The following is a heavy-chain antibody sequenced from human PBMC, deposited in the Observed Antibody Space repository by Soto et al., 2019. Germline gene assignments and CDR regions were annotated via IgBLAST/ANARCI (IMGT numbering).Heavy chain of an antibody. CDR2: IRSKANSYAT. Sequence: GGSLRLSCAASGFTFSGSAMHWVRQASGKGLEWVGRIRSKANSYATAYAASVKGRFTISRDDSKNTAYLQMNSLKTEDTAVYYCTRPLSGADMTTVTTQPIYYYYYMDVWGKGTTVTVSS. CDR3: TRPLSGADMTTVTTQPIYYYYYMDV. J-gene: IGHJ6*03. CDR1: GFTFSGSA. V-gene: IGHV3-73*01. D-gene: IGHD4-17*01.